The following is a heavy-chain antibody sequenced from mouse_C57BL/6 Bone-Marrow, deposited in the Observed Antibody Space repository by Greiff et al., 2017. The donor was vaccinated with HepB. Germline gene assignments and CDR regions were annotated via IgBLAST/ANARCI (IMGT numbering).Heavy chain of an antibody. V-gene: IGHV1-80*01. CDR2: IYPGDGDT. J-gene: IGHJ2*01. CDR3: ARLDSYYYFDY. CDR1: GYAFSSYW. D-gene: IGHD2-10*01. Sequence: QVQLKESGAELVKPGASVKISCKASGYAFSSYWMNWVKQRPGKGLEWIGQIYPGDGDTNYNGKFKGKATLTAAKSSSTAYMQLSSLTSEDSAVYYCARLDSYYYFDYWGQGTTLTVSS.